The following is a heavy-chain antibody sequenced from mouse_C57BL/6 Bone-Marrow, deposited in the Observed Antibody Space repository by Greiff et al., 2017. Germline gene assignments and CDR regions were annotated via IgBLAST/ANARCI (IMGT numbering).Heavy chain of an antibody. CDR2: IYPGDGDT. CDR1: GYAFSSSW. Sequence: VQLKESGPELVKPGASVKISCKASGYAFSSSWMNWVKQRPGKGLEWIGRIYPGDGDTNYIGKFKGKATLTADKSSSTAYMQLSSLTSEDSAVYFCARYPYGSSFDYWGQGTTLTVSS. D-gene: IGHD1-1*01. V-gene: IGHV1-82*01. J-gene: IGHJ2*01. CDR3: ARYPYGSSFDY.